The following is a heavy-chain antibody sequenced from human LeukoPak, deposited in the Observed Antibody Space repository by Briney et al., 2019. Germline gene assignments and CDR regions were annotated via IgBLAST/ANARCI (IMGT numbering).Heavy chain of an antibody. V-gene: IGHV4-38-2*02. CDR3: ARDLFRDYGSGSYNVNWFDP. Sequence: SETLPLTCTVSGYSISSGYYWGWIRQPPGEGLEWIGSIYHSGSTYYNPSLKSRVTISVDTSKNQFSLKLSSVTAADTAVYYCARDLFRDYGSGSYNVNWFDPWGQGTLVTVSS. J-gene: IGHJ5*02. CDR1: GYSISSGYY. CDR2: IYHSGST. D-gene: IGHD3-10*01.